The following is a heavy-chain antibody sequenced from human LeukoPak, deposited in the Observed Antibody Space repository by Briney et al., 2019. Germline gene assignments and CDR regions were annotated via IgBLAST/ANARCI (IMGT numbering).Heavy chain of an antibody. V-gene: IGHV3-48*02. CDR3: ARCTGGSGSPKDY. CDR1: GFTFSIYS. J-gene: IGHJ4*02. CDR2: ISTSSSTM. Sequence: GGSLRLSCAASGFTFSIYSMTWVRQAPEKGLEWVSYISTSSSTMYYADSVKGRFTISRDNAKNSLSLRMNSLRDEDTAVYYCARCTGGSGSPKDYWGQGTPVTVSS. D-gene: IGHD3-10*01.